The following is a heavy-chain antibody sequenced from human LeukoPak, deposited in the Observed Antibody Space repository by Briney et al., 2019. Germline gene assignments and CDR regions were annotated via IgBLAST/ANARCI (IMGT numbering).Heavy chain of an antibody. D-gene: IGHD3-22*01. J-gene: IGHJ4*02. CDR1: GFTFSSYG. V-gene: IGHV3-30*18. Sequence: PGGSLRLSCAASGFTFSSYGMHWVRQAPGKGLEWVAVISYDGSNKYYADSVKGRFTISRDNSKNTLYLQMNSMRAEDTAVYYCAKEWYYYDSSGYKHDYWGQGTLVTVSS. CDR3: AKEWYYYDSSGYKHDY. CDR2: ISYDGSNK.